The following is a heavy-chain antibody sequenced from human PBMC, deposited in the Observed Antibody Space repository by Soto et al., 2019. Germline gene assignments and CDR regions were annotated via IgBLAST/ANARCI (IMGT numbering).Heavy chain of an antibody. V-gene: IGHV1-3*01. CDR1: GYSFTSYA. CDR2: INAGNGNT. Sequence: QVQLVQSGAEVKKPGASVKVSCKASGYSFTSYAMHWVRQAPGQRLEWMGWINAGNGNTKYSQKFQXXVTITGDTSASTAYMELSSLRSEDTAVYYCAKSSSWYMFDYWGQGTLVTVSS. D-gene: IGHD6-13*01. CDR3: AKSSSWYMFDY. J-gene: IGHJ4*02.